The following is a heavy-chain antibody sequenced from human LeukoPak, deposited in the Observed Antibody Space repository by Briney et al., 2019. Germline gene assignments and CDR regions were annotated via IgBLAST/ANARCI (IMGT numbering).Heavy chain of an antibody. J-gene: IGHJ4*02. Sequence: ASVKVSCKASGYTFTSYGISWVRQAPGQGLEWMGWISAYNGNTNYAQKLQGRVTMTTDTSTSTAYMELRSLRSDDTAVYYCARDRRYDSSGYSDYWGQGTLVTVSS. D-gene: IGHD3-22*01. V-gene: IGHV1-18*01. CDR2: ISAYNGNT. CDR3: ARDRRYDSSGYSDY. CDR1: GYTFTSYG.